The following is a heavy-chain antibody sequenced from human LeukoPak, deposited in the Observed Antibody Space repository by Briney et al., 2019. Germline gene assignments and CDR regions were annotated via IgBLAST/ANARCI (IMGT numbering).Heavy chain of an antibody. D-gene: IGHD2-15*01. CDR1: GGPISSGGYS. Sequence: SETLSLTCAVSGGPISSGGYSWLWLRQPPGKGLEGIGYIYHSGSTYSNPSLKSRVTISVDRSKNQFSLKLSSVPAADTAVYYCARDRRYCSGGSCYLMRAFDIWGQGTMVTVSS. J-gene: IGHJ3*02. V-gene: IGHV4-30-2*01. CDR2: IYHSGST. CDR3: ARDRRYCSGGSCYLMRAFDI.